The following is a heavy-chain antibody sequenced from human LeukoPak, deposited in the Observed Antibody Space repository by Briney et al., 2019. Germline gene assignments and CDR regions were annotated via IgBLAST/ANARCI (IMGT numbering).Heavy chain of an antibody. V-gene: IGHV1-18*01. J-gene: IGHJ4*02. CDR1: XYTFTXXX. D-gene: IGHD6-13*01. CDR3: ARVGSDSSSWWSFRSTLYYFDY. Sequence: CXXSXYTFTXXXISWVRQAPGQGLEWMGWISAYNGNTNYAQKLQGRVTMTTDTSTSTAYMELRSLRSDDTAVYYCARVGSDSSSWWSFRSTLYYFDYWGQGTLVTVSS. CDR2: ISAYNGNT.